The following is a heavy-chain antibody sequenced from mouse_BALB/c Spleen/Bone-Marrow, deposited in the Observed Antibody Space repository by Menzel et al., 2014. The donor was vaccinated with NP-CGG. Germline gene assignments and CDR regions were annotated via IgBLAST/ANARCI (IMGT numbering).Heavy chain of an antibody. Sequence: EVQLQQSGAELVKPGASVKLSCTASGFNIKDTYMHWVKQRPEQGLEWIGRIDPANGNTKYDPKFQGKATITADTSSNTAYMQLSSLKSEDTADCYCARNGIYGAWFGYWGQGTLGTVSA. CDR3: ARNGIYGAWFGY. V-gene: IGHV14-3*02. CDR2: IDPANGNT. CDR1: GFNIKDTY. J-gene: IGHJ3*01. D-gene: IGHD2-1*01.